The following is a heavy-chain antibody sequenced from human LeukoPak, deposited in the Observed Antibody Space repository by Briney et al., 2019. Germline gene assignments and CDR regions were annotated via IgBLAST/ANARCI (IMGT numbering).Heavy chain of an antibody. D-gene: IGHD1-26*01. Sequence: SETLSLTCTVSGGSISSYYWSWIRQPPGKGLEWIGYIYYSGSTYYNPSLKSRVTISVDTSKNQFSLKLSSVTAADTAVYYCARGRYSGSFDDAFDIWGQGTMVTVSS. CDR1: GGSISSYY. CDR3: ARGRYSGSFDDAFDI. CDR2: IYYSGST. V-gene: IGHV4-59*08. J-gene: IGHJ3*02.